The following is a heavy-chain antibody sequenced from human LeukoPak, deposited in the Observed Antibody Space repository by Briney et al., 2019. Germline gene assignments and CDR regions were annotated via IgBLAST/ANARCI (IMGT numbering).Heavy chain of an antibody. Sequence: SETLSLTCTVSGGSMSPYHWGWIRQPPGKGLEWTGYIYYSGSTNYNPSLNSRVTISVDTSKNQFSLRPSSVTAADTAVYYCARDKYCSSTSCYRYYYYGMDVWGQGTTVTVSS. J-gene: IGHJ6*02. CDR2: IYYSGST. V-gene: IGHV4-59*12. CDR1: GGSMSPYH. D-gene: IGHD2-2*01. CDR3: ARDKYCSSTSCYRYYYYGMDV.